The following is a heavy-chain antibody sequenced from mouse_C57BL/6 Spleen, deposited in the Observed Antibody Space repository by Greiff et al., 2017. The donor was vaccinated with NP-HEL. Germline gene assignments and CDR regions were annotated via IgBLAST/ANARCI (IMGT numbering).Heavy chain of an antibody. V-gene: IGHV1-52*01. J-gene: IGHJ4*01. D-gene: IGHD1-1*01. CDR2: IDPSDSET. CDR1: GYTFTSYW. Sequence: QVQLQQPGAELVRPGSSVKLSCKASGYTFTSYWMHWVKQRPIQGLEWIGNIDPSDSETHYHQKFKDKATLTVAKSSSTAYMQLSSLTSEDSAVYYWASNYYGSSPSGYYAMDYWGQGTSVTVSS. CDR3: ASNYYGSSPSGYYAMDY.